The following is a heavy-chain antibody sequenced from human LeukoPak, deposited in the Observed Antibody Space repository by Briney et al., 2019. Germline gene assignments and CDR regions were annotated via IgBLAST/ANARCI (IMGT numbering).Heavy chain of an antibody. D-gene: IGHD2-2*01. CDR1: GVSFSGYY. J-gene: IGHJ6*02. CDR2: INHSGST. Sequence: SETLSLTCAVYGVSFSGYYWSWIRQPPGKGLEWIGEINHSGSTNYNPSLKSRVTISVDTSKNQFSLKLSSVTAADTAVYYCARQDIVVVPAALYYYGMDVWGQGTTVTVSS. CDR3: ARQDIVVVPAALYYYGMDV. V-gene: IGHV4-34*01.